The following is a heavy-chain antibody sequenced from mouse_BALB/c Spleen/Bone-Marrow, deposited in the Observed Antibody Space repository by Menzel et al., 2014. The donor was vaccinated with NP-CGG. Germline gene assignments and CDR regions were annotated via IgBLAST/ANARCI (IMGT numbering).Heavy chain of an antibody. CDR3: ARTGTWFAY. Sequence: VQLQQSGPDLVKPSQSLSLTCTVTGYSITSGYSWLWIRQFPGNKLEWMGYIHYSGSTNYNPSLKSRISITRHTSKNQFFLQLNSVTTEDTATYYCARTGTWFAYWGQGTLVTVSA. V-gene: IGHV3-1*02. D-gene: IGHD4-1*01. CDR2: IHYSGST. CDR1: GYSITSGYS. J-gene: IGHJ3*01.